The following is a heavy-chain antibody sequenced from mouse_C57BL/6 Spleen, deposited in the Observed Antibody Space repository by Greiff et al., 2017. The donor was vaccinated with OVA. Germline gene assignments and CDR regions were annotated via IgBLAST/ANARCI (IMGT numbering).Heavy chain of an antibody. CDR3: ARGDSYYWYFDV. J-gene: IGHJ1*03. Sequence: VQLLQSGAELAKPGASVKLSCKASGYTFTSYWMHWVNQRPGQGLEWIGFINPRSGYTNYNQKFKGKATLTADKSSSTVYMQQSSMTYEDAAVYYSARGDSYYWYFDVWGKGTMVTVSS. CDR1: GYTFTSYW. V-gene: IGHV1-7*01. D-gene: IGHD2-12*01. CDR2: INPRSGYT.